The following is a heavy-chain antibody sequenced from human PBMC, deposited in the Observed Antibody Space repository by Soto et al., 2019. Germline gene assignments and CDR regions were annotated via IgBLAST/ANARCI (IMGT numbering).Heavy chain of an antibody. D-gene: IGHD3-22*01. CDR3: ARLGGYYQSLDP. CDR1: GGSISSSSYY. CDR2: IYYSGST. V-gene: IGHV4-61*05. J-gene: IGHJ5*02. Sequence: SETLSLTCTVSGGSISSSSYYWGWIRQPPGKGLEWIGYIYYSGSTNYNPSLKSRVTISLDTSKNQFSLKLSSVTAADTAVYYCARLGGYYQSLDPRGQGTLVTVSS.